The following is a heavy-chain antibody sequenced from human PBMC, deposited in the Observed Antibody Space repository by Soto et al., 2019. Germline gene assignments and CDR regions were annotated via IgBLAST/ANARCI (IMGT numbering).Heavy chain of an antibody. J-gene: IGHJ5*02. Sequence: NPSETLSLPCAVSGYSISSAYYWGWLRQPPGKWLEWIGRIYHGGSTYYNPSLNSRVTLSIDMTTNHVPLILTSVTAADPAVNYCARVRARVHYYYASSPCNFGNGFDPWGQGTLVTVSS. V-gene: IGHV4-38-2*01. D-gene: IGHD3-22*01. CDR2: IYHGGST. CDR1: GYSISSAYY. CDR3: ARVRARVHYYYASSPCNFGNGFDP.